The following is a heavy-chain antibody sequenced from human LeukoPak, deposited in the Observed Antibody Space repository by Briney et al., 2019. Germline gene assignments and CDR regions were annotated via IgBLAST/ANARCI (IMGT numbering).Heavy chain of an antibody. CDR2: IYTSGST. V-gene: IGHV4-4*07. D-gene: IGHD3-3*01. CDR1: GGSISSYY. CDR3: ARLDYDFWSGYGLPGENWFDP. J-gene: IGHJ5*02. Sequence: SETLSLTCTVSGGSISSYYWSWIRQPAGKGLEWIGRIYTSGSTNYNPSLKSRVTISVDTSKNQFSLKLSSVTAADTAVYYCARLDYDFWSGYGLPGENWFDPWGQGTLVTVSS.